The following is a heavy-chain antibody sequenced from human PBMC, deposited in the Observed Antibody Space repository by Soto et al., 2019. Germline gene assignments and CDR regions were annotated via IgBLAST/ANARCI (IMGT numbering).Heavy chain of an antibody. CDR2: IYHSGST. V-gene: IGHV4-30-2*01. J-gene: IGHJ6*02. D-gene: IGHD3-3*01. Sequence: SETLSLTCAVSGGSISSGGYSWSWIRQPPGKGLEWIGYIYHSGSTYYNTSLKNRVTISVDRSKNQFSLKLSSVTAADTAVYYCASGVRFLEWLLYRGMDVWGQGTTVTVSS. CDR1: GGSISSGGYS. CDR3: ASGVRFLEWLLYRGMDV.